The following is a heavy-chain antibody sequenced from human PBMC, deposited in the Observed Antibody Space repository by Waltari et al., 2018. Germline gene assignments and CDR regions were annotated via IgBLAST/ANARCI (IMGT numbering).Heavy chain of an antibody. V-gene: IGHV4-34*02. CDR1: GGSFSGYS. Sequence: QVQLQQWGAGQLQPSETLPLTCAVFGGSFSGYSWRWIRQPPGKGLEWNGEINHNGNRNYNPSLRSRITMLLDTSRSQFSLKVNSVTAADTAVYYCVRLEDCSGPGGNCYSGDSFALDVWGQGTTVTVSS. CDR3: VRLEDCSGPGGNCYSGDSFALDV. J-gene: IGHJ6*02. D-gene: IGHD2-21*02. CDR2: INHNGNR.